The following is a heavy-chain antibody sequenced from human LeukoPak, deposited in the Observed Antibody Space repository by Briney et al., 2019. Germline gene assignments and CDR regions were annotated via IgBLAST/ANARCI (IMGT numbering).Heavy chain of an antibody. Sequence: GASVTVSCKASGYTFTSYYMHWVRQAPGQGLEWMGIINPSGGGTSYAQKFQGRVTMTRDTSTSTVYMELSSLRSEDTAVYYCARDQGAAAGGDWFDPWGQGTLVTVSS. D-gene: IGHD6-13*01. CDR3: ARDQGAAAGGDWFDP. CDR2: INPSGGGT. V-gene: IGHV1-46*01. J-gene: IGHJ5*02. CDR1: GYTFTSYY.